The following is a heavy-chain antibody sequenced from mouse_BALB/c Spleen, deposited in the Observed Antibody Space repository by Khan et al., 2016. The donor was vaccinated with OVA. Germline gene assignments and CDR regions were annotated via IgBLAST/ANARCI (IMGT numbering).Heavy chain of an antibody. Sequence: EVELVESGGDFVRPGGSLKLSCAASGFTFSTYGMSWVRQTPDKRLEWVATINTGGAYTYYPDSVKGRFTISRDNAKNTLYLQLSSLKYEDTAIYYCARLAYYYNSEGFAYWGQGTLVTVSA. CDR2: INTGGAYT. D-gene: IGHD1-1*01. CDR1: GFTFSTYG. V-gene: IGHV5-6*01. J-gene: IGHJ3*01. CDR3: ARLAYYYNSEGFAY.